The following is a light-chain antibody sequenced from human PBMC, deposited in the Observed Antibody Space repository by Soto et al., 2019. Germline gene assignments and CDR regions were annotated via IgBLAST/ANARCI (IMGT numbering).Light chain of an antibody. CDR3: QSYDSSNPVV. J-gene: IGLJ2*01. CDR2: EDD. Sequence: QSALTQPASVSGSPGQSITISCTGTSSDVGGYNYVSWYQQHPGKAPKLMIYEDDQRPSGVPDRFSGSIDRSSNSASLTISGLKTEDEADYYCQSYDSSNPVVFGGGTKLTVL. CDR1: SSDVGGYNY. V-gene: IGLV2-14*01.